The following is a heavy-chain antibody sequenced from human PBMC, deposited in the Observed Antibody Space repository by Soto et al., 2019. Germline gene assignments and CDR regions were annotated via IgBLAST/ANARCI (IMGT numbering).Heavy chain of an antibody. D-gene: IGHD3-22*01. V-gene: IGHV1-69*01. Sequence: QVQLVQSGAEVKKPGSSVKVSCKASGGTFSSYAISWVRQAPGQGLEWMGGIIPIFGTANYAQKFQGRVTITADESTSTAYMELSSLRSEDTAVYYCARSAYDSGAYYDSSGYYSGAFDYWGQGTLVTVSS. J-gene: IGHJ4*02. CDR3: ARSAYDSGAYYDSSGYYSGAFDY. CDR2: IIPIFGTA. CDR1: GGTFSSYA.